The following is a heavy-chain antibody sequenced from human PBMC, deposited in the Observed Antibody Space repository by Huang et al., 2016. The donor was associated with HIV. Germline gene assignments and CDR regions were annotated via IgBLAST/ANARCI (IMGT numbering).Heavy chain of an antibody. Sequence: EVKVLESGGGLVQPGGSLRLSCVASGFTFNKYAMSWVRQAPGKGLAWVLLMSGNGNKTYYADSVKGRFTISRDNSKNTVYLQMNSLRAEDAALYHCTVLLDYWGQGTPVTVSS. CDR3: TVLLDY. CDR2: MSGNGNKT. V-gene: IGHV3-23*01. CDR1: GFTFNKYA. J-gene: IGHJ4*02.